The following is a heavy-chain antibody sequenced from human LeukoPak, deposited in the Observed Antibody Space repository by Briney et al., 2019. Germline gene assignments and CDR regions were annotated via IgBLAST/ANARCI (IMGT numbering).Heavy chain of an antibody. J-gene: IGHJ4*02. D-gene: IGHD1-26*01. CDR3: ARVKVGATNRFDY. CDR1: GFTFSDYY. CDR2: ISSSSDYT. V-gene: IGHV3-11*05. Sequence: GGSLRLSCAASGFTFSDYYMTWIRQAPGKGLECVSYISSSSDYTNYPDSVKGRFTISRDNAKNSLYLQMNSLRAEDTAVYYCARVKVGATNRFDYWGQGTLVTVSS.